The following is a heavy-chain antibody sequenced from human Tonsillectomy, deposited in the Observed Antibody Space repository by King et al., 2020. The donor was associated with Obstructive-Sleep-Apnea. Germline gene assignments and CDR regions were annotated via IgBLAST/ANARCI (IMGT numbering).Heavy chain of an antibody. CDR2: ISWNSGSI. CDR1: GFTFDDYA. D-gene: IGHD6-13*01. V-gene: IGHV3-9*01. Sequence: VQLVESGGGLVQPGRSLRLSCAASGFTFDDYAMHWVRQAPGKGLEWVSGISWNSGSIGYADSVKGRFTISRDNAKNSLYLQMNSLRAEDTALYYCAKGHSSSWFSRTPFDYWGQGTLVTVSS. J-gene: IGHJ4*02. CDR3: AKGHSSSWFSRTPFDY.